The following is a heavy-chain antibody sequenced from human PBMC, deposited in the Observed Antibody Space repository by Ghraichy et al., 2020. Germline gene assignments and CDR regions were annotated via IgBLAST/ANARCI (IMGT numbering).Heavy chain of an antibody. CDR3: AKAGPGYCSSISCHFYMDV. CDR2: ISYDGTNK. CDR1: GFTFSSYG. Sequence: GESLNISCAASGFTFSSYGMHWVRQAPGKGLEWVAVISYDGTNKSSAESVKGRFTISRDNSKNTLYLQMNSLRAEDTAVYFCAKAGPGYCSSISCHFYMDVWGKGTTVTVSS. J-gene: IGHJ6*03. V-gene: IGHV3-30*18. D-gene: IGHD2-2*01.